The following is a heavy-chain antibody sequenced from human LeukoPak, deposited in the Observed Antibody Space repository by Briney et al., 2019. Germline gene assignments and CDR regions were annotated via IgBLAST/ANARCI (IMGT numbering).Heavy chain of an antibody. V-gene: IGHV3-7*01. CDR2: IKQDGSEK. Sequence: GGSLRLSCAASTFTFSNYWMSWVRQAPGKGLEWVANIKQDGSEKYYVDSVKGRFTISRDNAKNSLYLQMNSLRAEDTALYYCARGRGWTDYWGQGTLVTVSS. CDR1: TFTFSNYW. D-gene: IGHD6-19*01. CDR3: ARGRGWTDY. J-gene: IGHJ4*02.